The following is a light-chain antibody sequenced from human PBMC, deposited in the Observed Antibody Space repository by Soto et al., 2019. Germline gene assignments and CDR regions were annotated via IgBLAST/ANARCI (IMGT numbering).Light chain of an antibody. Sequence: EIVLTQSPGTLSVSPGEGATLSCRASQRISISYLAWYQQKPGQAPRLLIYGSSTRATGIPDRFSDSGSETDFTLTISRLEPEDFAVYYCQQYGGSPWTFGQGTKVEIK. CDR3: QQYGGSPWT. J-gene: IGKJ1*01. CDR2: GSS. CDR1: QRISISY. V-gene: IGKV3-20*01.